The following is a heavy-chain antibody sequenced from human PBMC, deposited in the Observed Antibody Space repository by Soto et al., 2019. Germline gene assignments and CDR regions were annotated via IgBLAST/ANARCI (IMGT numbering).Heavy chain of an antibody. CDR2: IKKRADGGTT. Sequence: EVQLVESGGALVKPGGSLRLSCAASGFTFSNAWMNWVRQAPGKGLEWVGRIKKRADGGTTDHATPVKGRFTISRDDSTTTLYLQMNSLKTEDTAVYYCTTVNPYTYDSTGHYYWGQGTLVAVSS. J-gene: IGHJ4*02. D-gene: IGHD3-22*01. V-gene: IGHV3-15*02. CDR1: GFTFSNAW. CDR3: TTVNPYTYDSTGHYY.